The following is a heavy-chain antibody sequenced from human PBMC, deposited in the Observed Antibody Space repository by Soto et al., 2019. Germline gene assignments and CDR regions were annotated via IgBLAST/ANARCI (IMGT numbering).Heavy chain of an antibody. D-gene: IGHD3-22*01. CDR3: ARADYDSSGYYGPIDY. J-gene: IGHJ4*02. V-gene: IGHV3-33*01. CDR1: GFTFSSYG. CDR2: IWYDGSNK. Sequence: PGGSLRLSCAASGFTFSSYGTHWVRQAPGKGLEWVAVIWYDGSNKYYADSVKGRFTISRDNSKNTLYLQMNSLRAEDTAVYYCARADYDSSGYYGPIDYWGQGTLVTVSS.